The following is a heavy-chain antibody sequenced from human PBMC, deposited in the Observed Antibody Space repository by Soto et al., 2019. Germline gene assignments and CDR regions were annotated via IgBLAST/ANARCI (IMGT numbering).Heavy chain of an antibody. CDR2: IYDSGST. V-gene: IGHV4-30-2*01. CDR1: GGSISSGGYS. J-gene: IGHJ4*02. D-gene: IGHD6-6*01. Sequence: QLQLQESGSGLVKPSQTLSLTCAVSGGSISSGGYSWSWIRQPPGKGLEWLGYIYDSGSTYYNPSLKSRVTISVDRSKNQFSLRLSSVTAADTAVYYCAEGIAARPLGYWGQGTLVTVSS. CDR3: AEGIAARPLGY.